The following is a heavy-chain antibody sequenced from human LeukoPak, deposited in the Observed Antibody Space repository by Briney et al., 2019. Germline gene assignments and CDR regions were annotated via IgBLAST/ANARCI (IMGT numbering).Heavy chain of an antibody. V-gene: IGHV1-8*03. D-gene: IGHD2-2*03. CDR2: MNPNSGNT. J-gene: IGHJ6*03. CDR1: GYTFTSYD. Sequence: ASVKVSCKASGYTFTSYDINWVRQATGQGLEWMGWMNPNSGNTGYAQKFQGRVTITRNNSISTAYMELSSLRSEDTAVYYCARESSGYCSSTSCHTETYYYYYMDVWGKGTTVTVSS. CDR3: ARESSGYCSSTSCHTETYYYYYMDV.